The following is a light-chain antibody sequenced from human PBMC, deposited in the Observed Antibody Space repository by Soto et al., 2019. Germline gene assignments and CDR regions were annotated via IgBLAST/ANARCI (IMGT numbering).Light chain of an antibody. J-gene: IGLJ3*02. V-gene: IGLV2-23*02. CDR2: EVS. CDR3: CSSAGSLTWV. Sequence: SALTQPASVSGSPGQSITISCTGTSSDVGTYNLVSWYQQYPGKAPKLMIYEVSKRPSGVSNRFSGSKSGNTASLTISGLQAEDEADYYCCSSAGSLTWVFGGGTKVTVL. CDR1: SSDVGTYNL.